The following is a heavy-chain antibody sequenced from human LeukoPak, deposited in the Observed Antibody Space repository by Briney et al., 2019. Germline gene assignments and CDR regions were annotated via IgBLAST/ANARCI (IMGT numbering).Heavy chain of an antibody. V-gene: IGHV5-51*01. D-gene: IGHD4-17*01. CDR2: IYPGDSDT. CDR1: GFSFTTYW. Sequence: GESLKISCKGSGFSFTTYWIGWVRRMPGKGLEWVGIIYPGDSDTRYSPSFQGQVTISADKSITTVYLQWSRLKASDTAMYFCARRNFGDYIDSFDIWGQGTMVTVSS. CDR3: ARRNFGDYIDSFDI. J-gene: IGHJ3*02.